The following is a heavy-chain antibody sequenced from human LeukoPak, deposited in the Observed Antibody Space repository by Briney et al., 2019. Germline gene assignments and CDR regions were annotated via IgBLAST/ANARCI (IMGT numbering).Heavy chain of an antibody. CDR1: GGSISSGGYS. CDR2: IYWDDDK. CDR3: AHSQYDYVWGSYRYGAFDI. Sequence: TLSLTCAVSGGSISSGGYSWSWIRQPPGKALEWLALIYWDDDKRYSPSLKSRLTITKDTSKNQVVLTMTNIDPVDTATYYCAHSQYDYVWGSYRYGAFDIWGQGTMVTVSS. D-gene: IGHD3-16*02. J-gene: IGHJ3*02. V-gene: IGHV2-5*08.